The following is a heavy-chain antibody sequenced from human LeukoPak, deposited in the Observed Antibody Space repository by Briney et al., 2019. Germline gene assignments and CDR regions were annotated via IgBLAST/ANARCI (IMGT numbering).Heavy chain of an antibody. CDR1: GFTFSSYA. J-gene: IGHJ4*02. CDR3: ARPPTYYDFWSGYYFDY. V-gene: IGHV3-30-3*01. CDR2: MSYDGSNK. D-gene: IGHD3-3*01. Sequence: GGSLRLSCAASGFTFSSYAMHWVRQAPGKGLEWVAVMSYDGSNKYYADSVKGRFTISRDNSKNTLYLQMNSLRAEDTAVYYCARPPTYYDFWSGYYFDYWGQGTLVTVSS.